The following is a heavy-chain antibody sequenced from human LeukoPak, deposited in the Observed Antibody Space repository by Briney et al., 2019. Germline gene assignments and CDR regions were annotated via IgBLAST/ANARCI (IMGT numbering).Heavy chain of an antibody. Sequence: PGGSLRLSCGASGFTVSSNYMSWVRQAPGKGLEWVSVIYSGGSTYYADSVKGRFTISRDNSKNTLYLQMNSLRAEDTAVYYCARDEGSGYYWGQGTLVTVSS. CDR1: GFTVSSNY. CDR3: ARDEGSGYY. CDR2: IYSGGST. J-gene: IGHJ4*02. D-gene: IGHD6-19*01. V-gene: IGHV3-53*01.